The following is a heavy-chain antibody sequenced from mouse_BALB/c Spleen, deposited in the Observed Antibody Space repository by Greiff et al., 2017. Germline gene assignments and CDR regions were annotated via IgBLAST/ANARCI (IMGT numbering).Heavy chain of an antibody. Sequence: EVKLMESGGGFVKPGGSLKLSCAASGFTFSSYAMSWVRQTPEKRLEWVASISSGGSTYYPDSVKGRFTISRDNARNILYLQMSSLRSEDTAMYYCARERYSFAYWGQGTLVTVSA. CDR1: GFTFSSYA. V-gene: IGHV5-6-5*01. D-gene: IGHD2-14*01. CDR3: ARERYSFAY. J-gene: IGHJ3*01. CDR2: ISSGGST.